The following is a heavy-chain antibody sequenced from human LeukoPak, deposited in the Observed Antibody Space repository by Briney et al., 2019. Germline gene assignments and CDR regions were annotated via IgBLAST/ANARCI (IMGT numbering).Heavy chain of an antibody. Sequence: SETLFLPCGVYGGSSSGHYWTWIRQPPGKGLEWIGEINHLGSTDYNPSLKSRVTISVDTSKNHFSLKLRSVTAADTAVYYCASPATGNKDGFDYWGRGTLVTVSS. V-gene: IGHV4-34*01. CDR1: GGSSSGHY. CDR3: ASPATGNKDGFDY. CDR2: INHLGST. J-gene: IGHJ4*02. D-gene: IGHD6-13*01.